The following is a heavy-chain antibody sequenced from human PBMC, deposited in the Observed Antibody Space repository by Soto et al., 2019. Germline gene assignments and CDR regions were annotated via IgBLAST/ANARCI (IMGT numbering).Heavy chain of an antibody. J-gene: IGHJ4*02. V-gene: IGHV4-34*01. D-gene: IGHD5-12*01. Sequence: SGTLSLTGPVYGVSFIGYDGSRVRQPPRKGLEWIGGINHIGSPDYNPSLKSRVTISVDTSKHRFALKLSSVTAADTGVYYFATHSGYDFGSNYWGQGTLVTVSS. CDR2: INHIGSP. CDR3: ATHSGYDFGSNY. CDR1: GVSFIGYD.